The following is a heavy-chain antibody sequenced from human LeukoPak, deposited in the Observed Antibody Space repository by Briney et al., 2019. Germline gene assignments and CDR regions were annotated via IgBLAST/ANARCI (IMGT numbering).Heavy chain of an antibody. CDR3: ARDGGYDYVWGSPRGAFDI. V-gene: IGHV3-21*01. CDR2: ISSSSSYI. Sequence: GGSLRLSCAGSGFTVSSNFMSWVRQAPGKGLEWVSSISSSSSYIYYADSVKGRFTISRDNAKNSLYLQMNSLRAEDTAVYYCARDGGYDYVWGSPRGAFDIWGQGTMVTVSS. CDR1: GFTVSSNF. D-gene: IGHD3-16*01. J-gene: IGHJ3*02.